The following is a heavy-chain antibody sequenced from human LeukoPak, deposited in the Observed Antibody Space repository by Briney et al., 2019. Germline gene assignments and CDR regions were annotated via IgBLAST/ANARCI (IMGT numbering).Heavy chain of an antibody. D-gene: IGHD6-19*01. Sequence: GGSLRLSCAASGFTFSGSAMHGVRQASGKGLEWVGRIRSKANSYATAYAASVKGRFTISRDHSKNTAYLQMNSLKTEDTAVYYCTRHDDSGWYKVGYWYFDLWGRGTLVTVSS. CDR1: GFTFSGSA. CDR2: IRSKANSYAT. V-gene: IGHV3-73*01. CDR3: TRHDDSGWYKVGYWYFDL. J-gene: IGHJ2*01.